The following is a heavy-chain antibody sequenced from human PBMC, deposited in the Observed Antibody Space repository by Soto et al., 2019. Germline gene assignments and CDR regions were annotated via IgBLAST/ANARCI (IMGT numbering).Heavy chain of an antibody. CDR2: LDAGDTT. D-gene: IGHD6-13*01. J-gene: IGHJ5*02. V-gene: IGHV3-23*01. CDR1: GFTFSRHA. Sequence: EVQLLESGGNLVQPGGSLRLSCAASGFTFSRHAMSWVRQAPGEGLEWVSTLDAGDTTYYADSVKGRFTISRDNARNTLSLQMNSLRVEDTAVYYCAKDPRAYSTHMGYFSYHWGQGTLVTVSS. CDR3: AKDPRAYSTHMGYFSYH.